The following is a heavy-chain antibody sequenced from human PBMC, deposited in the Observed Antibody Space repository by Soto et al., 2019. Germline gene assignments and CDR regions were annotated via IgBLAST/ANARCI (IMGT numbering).Heavy chain of an antibody. J-gene: IGHJ5*02. D-gene: IGHD3-3*01. V-gene: IGHV3-9*01. CDR1: GFTFDDYA. Sequence: EVQLVESGGGLVQPGRSLRLSCAASGFTFDDYAMHWVRQAPGKGLEWVSGISWNSGSIGYADSVKGRFTISRDNAKNSLYLQMNSLRAEDTALYYCAKEDFSSWFDPWGQGTLVTVSS. CDR2: ISWNSGSI. CDR3: AKEDFSSWFDP.